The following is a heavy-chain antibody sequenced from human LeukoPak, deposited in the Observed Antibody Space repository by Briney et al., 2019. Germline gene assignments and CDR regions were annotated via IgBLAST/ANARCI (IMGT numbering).Heavy chain of an antibody. J-gene: IGHJ4*02. V-gene: IGHV3-53*01. Sequence: QSGGSLRLSCTVSGFTVSSNSMSWVRQAPGKGLEWVSFIYSGGNTHYSDSVKGRFTISRDNAKNSLYLQMNSLRAEDTAIYYCARVLGGGYRGDYFDYWGQGTLVTVSS. CDR1: GFTVSSNS. D-gene: IGHD3-22*01. CDR2: IYSGGNT. CDR3: ARVLGGGYRGDYFDY.